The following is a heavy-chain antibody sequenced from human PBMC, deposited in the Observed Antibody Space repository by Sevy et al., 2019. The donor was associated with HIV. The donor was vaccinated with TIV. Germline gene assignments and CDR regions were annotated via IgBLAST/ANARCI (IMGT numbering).Heavy chain of an antibody. D-gene: IGHD3-22*01. CDR3: ASIRGRGSGYYFDAFDI. J-gene: IGHJ3*02. Sequence: GGSLRLSCAASGFTFSSYAMHWVRQAPGKGLEWVAVISYDGSNKYYADSVKGQFTISRDNSKNTLYLQMNSLRAEDTAVYYCASIRGRGSGYYFDAFDIWGQGTMVTVSS. V-gene: IGHV3-30-3*01. CDR2: ISYDGSNK. CDR1: GFTFSSYA.